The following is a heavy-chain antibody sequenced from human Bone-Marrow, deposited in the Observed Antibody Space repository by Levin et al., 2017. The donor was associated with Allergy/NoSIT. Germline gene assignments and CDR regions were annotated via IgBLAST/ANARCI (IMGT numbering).Heavy chain of an antibody. Sequence: GGSLRLSCAASEFSFSSYTMNWVRQAPGKGLEWVSSISTSSTDIEYADSVKGRFTISRDNAKNSLYLQMNSLRAEDTAVYYCAREDSGYDRYYYYGMDVWGQGTTVTVSS. D-gene: IGHD5-12*01. CDR2: ISTSSTDI. CDR3: AREDSGYDRYYYYGMDV. V-gene: IGHV3-21*01. J-gene: IGHJ6*02. CDR1: EFSFSSYT.